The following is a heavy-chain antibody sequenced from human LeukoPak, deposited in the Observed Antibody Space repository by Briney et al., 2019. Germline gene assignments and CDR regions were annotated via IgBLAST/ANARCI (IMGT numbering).Heavy chain of an antibody. V-gene: IGHV1-8*03. CDR1: GYTFTSYD. Sequence: ASVPVSCKASGYTFTSYDINWVRQATGQGLEWTGWMNPNSGSTGYAQKFQGRVTITRNTSISTAYMELSGLRSEDTAVYYCARGRSTGYPYYFEYWGQGTLVTVSS. D-gene: IGHD5-12*01. J-gene: IGHJ4*02. CDR2: MNPNSGST. CDR3: ARGRSTGYPYYFEY.